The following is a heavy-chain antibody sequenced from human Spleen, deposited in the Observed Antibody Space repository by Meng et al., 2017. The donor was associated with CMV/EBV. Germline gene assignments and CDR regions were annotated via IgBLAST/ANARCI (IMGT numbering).Heavy chain of an antibody. CDR1: GDSISSYY. CDR3: ARGLGGGYGWFDP. J-gene: IGHJ5*02. Sequence: SETLSLTCTVSGDSISSYYWTWIRQPPGKGLEWIGFIYYSGSTNYNPSLKSRVTISVDTSKNQFSLKLSSVTAADPAVYYCARGLGGGYGWFDPWGQGTLVTVSS. CDR2: IYYSGST. V-gene: IGHV4-59*01. D-gene: IGHD3-16*01.